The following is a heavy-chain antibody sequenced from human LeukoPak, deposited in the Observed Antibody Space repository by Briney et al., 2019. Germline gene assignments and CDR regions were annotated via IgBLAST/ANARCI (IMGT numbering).Heavy chain of an antibody. D-gene: IGHD2-15*01. V-gene: IGHV4-59*01. CDR2: IYYSGST. CDR1: GGSISSYY. Sequence: PSETLSLTCTVSGGSISSYYWSWIRQPAGKGLEWIGYIYYSGSTNYNPSLKSRVTISVDTSKNQFSLKVNSVTAADTAVYYCARVECSRGTRYPFDYWGQGILVTVSS. J-gene: IGHJ4*02. CDR3: ARVECSRGTRYPFDY.